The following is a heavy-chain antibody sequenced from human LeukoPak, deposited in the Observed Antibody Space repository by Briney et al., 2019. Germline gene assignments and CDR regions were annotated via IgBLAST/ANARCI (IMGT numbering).Heavy chain of an antibody. V-gene: IGHV4-4*07. J-gene: IGHJ6*03. CDR2: IYTSGST. D-gene: IGHD6-6*01. Sequence: SETLSLTCTVSGGPISSYYWSWIRQPAGKGLEWIGRIYTSGSTNYNPSLKSRVTMSVDTSKNQFSLKLSSVTAADTAVYYCARGLAARRLYYYYMDVWGKGTTVTVSS. CDR1: GGPISSYY. CDR3: ARGLAARRLYYYYMDV.